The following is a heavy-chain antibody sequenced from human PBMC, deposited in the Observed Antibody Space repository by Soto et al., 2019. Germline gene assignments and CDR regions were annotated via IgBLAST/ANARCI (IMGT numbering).Heavy chain of an antibody. CDR1: GYSFTGYD. CDR2: MNPISGKT. V-gene: IGHV1-8*01. CDR3: ARALVEADY. Sequence: QVQLVQSGAEVKKPGASVKVSCKASGYSFTGYDITWVRQAAGEGLEWMGWMNPISGKTGYAQKFQGRVTMTRNTSMSTVYMELSSLRSEDTAVYYCARALVEADYWGQGTLVTVSS. J-gene: IGHJ4*02.